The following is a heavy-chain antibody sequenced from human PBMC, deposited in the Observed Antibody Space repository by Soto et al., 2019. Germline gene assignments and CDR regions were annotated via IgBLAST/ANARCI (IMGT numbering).Heavy chain of an antibody. Sequence: PSETLSLTCAVSGGSISSGDYSWSWIRQPPGKGLEWIGYIYHGGSTYYNPSLKSRVTISVDRSKNQFSLKLNSVTAADTAVYYCARGASGGYYNNVDLLVVRFDPWGQGTLVTVSS. CDR2: IYHGGST. CDR3: ARGASGGYYNNVDLLVVRFDP. D-gene: IGHD3-10*01. CDR1: GGSISSGDYS. J-gene: IGHJ5*02. V-gene: IGHV4-30-2*01.